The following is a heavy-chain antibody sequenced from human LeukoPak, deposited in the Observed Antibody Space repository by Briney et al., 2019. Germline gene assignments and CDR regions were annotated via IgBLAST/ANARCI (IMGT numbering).Heavy chain of an antibody. CDR2: IIPIFGTA. Sequence: GASVKVSCTASGGTFSSYAISWVRQAPGQGLEWMGGIIPIFGTANYAQKFQGRVTITAVESTSTAYMELSSLRSEDTAVYYCAREQSVAGPYFDYWGQGTLVTVSS. V-gene: IGHV1-69*13. D-gene: IGHD6-19*01. CDR3: AREQSVAGPYFDY. CDR1: GGTFSSYA. J-gene: IGHJ4*02.